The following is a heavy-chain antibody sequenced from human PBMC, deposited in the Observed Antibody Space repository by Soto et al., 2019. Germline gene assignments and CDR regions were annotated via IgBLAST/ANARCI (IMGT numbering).Heavy chain of an antibody. Sequence: GESLKISCKGSGYSFPSYWIGWVRQMPGKGLEWRGIIYPGDSDTRYSPSFQGQVTISADKSISTAYLQWSSLKASDTAMYYCARTYDFWSGSIDYWGQGTLVTVSS. CDR1: GYSFPSYW. CDR2: IYPGDSDT. CDR3: ARTYDFWSGSIDY. V-gene: IGHV5-51*01. J-gene: IGHJ4*02. D-gene: IGHD3-3*01.